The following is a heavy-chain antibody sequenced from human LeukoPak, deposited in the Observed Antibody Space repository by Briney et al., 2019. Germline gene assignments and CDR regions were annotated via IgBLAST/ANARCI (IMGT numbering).Heavy chain of an antibody. V-gene: IGHV4-39*01. Sequence: SETLSLTCTVSGGSISSSSYYWGWIRQPPGKGLEWIGSIYYSGSTYYNPSLKSRVTISVDTSKNQFSLKLSSVTAADTAVYYCARLQMGYWGSGSYYRPPGYDYWGQGTLVTVSS. CDR2: IYYSGST. CDR3: ARLQMGYWGSGSYYRPPGYDY. CDR1: GGSISSSSYY. J-gene: IGHJ4*02. D-gene: IGHD3-10*01.